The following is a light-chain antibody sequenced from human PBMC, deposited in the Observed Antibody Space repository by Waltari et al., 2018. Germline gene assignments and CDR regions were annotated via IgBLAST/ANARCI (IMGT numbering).Light chain of an antibody. CDR1: SGHSTYT. V-gene: IGLV4-69*01. CDR3: QTGGTGTLV. CDR2: VNSDGTH. Sequence: QLVLTQSPSASASLGASVKLTCTLSSGHSTYTIAWHQQQPEKGPRYLMRVNSDGTHSKGDGIPGCFACTTCWGERHLTISSLQSEDEADYYCQTGGTGTLVFGGGTKLTVL. J-gene: IGLJ2*01.